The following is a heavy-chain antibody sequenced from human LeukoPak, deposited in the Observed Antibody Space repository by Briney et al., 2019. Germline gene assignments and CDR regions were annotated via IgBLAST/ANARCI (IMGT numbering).Heavy chain of an antibody. CDR1: AYSISSGYY. V-gene: IGHV4-38-2*02. Sequence: PSETLSLTCTVSAYSISSGYYWGWIRQPPGKGLEWIGSLSHSGSTYYNPSLKSRVTISVDTSKNQFSLKLSSVTAADTAVYYCARSRLVGRITMVRGVIILDPWGQGTLVTVSS. J-gene: IGHJ5*02. CDR2: LSHSGST. CDR3: ARSRLVGRITMVRGVIILDP. D-gene: IGHD3-10*01.